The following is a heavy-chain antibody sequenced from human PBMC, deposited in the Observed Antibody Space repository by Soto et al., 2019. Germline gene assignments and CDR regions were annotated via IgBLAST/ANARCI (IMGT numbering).Heavy chain of an antibody. CDR3: ASTYYYGSGSPRPYHYYGLDV. V-gene: IGHV4-59*01. D-gene: IGHD3-10*01. CDR1: GGSISGYY. Sequence: QVQLQESGPGRVKPSETLSLTCTVSGGSISGYYWSWIRQPPGKGLEWIGYIYYIGSTNYNPSLNRRVTISVDTSKNQFSLKLSSVTAADTAVYYCASTYYYGSGSPRPYHYYGLDVWGQGTTVTVSS. J-gene: IGHJ6*02. CDR2: IYYIGST.